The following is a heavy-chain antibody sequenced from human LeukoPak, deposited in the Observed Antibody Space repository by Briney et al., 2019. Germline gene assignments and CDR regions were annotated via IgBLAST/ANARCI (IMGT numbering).Heavy chain of an antibody. V-gene: IGHV3-23*01. J-gene: IGHJ4*02. D-gene: IGHD3-10*01. CDR1: GFTFSRYA. CDR3: ATPHTGPGGGTNYPPHY. Sequence: GGSLRLSCAASGFTFSRYAMSWVRQAPGKGLEWVSGITGGAHSAYYTDSVKGRFTISRDNSKNTLYLQMNSLRAEDTALYYCATPHTGPGGGTNYPPHYWGQGTLVTVSS. CDR2: ITGGAHSA.